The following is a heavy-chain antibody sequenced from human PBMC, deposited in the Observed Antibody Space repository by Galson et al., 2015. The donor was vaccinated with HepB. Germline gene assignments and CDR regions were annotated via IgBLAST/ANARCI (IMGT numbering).Heavy chain of an antibody. V-gene: IGHV3-23*01. CDR3: AKEEVAAPYYFDH. CDR1: GFTFSDYA. CDR2: ISGSGAIT. Sequence: SLRLSCAASGFTFSDYAMTWVRQAPGKGLEWVSAISGSGAITYYADSVKGRFIISRDNSRRTLYLRVNSLGAEDTAVYYCAKEEVAAPYYFDHWGQGTRVTVSS. J-gene: IGHJ4*02. D-gene: IGHD2-15*01.